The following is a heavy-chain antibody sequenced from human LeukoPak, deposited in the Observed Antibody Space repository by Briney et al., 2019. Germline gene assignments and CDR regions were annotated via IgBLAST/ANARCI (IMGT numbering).Heavy chain of an antibody. CDR3: ASGSRDGNYYYYYMDV. D-gene: IGHD2-15*01. CDR1: GGTFSSYA. V-gene: IGHV1-69*05. CDR2: IIPIFGTA. Sequence: GASVKVSCKASGGTFSSYAISWVRQAPGQGLEWMGGIIPIFGTANYAQKFQGRVTITTDESTSTAYMELSSLRSEDTAVYYCASGSRDGNYYYYYMDVWGKGTTVTVSS. J-gene: IGHJ6*03.